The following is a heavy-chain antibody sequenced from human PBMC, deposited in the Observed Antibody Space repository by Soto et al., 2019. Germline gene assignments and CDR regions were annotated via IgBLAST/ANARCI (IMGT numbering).Heavy chain of an antibody. CDR3: ARDPIPGYDSSGSLQNWFDP. V-gene: IGHV3-30-3*01. CDR1: GFTFSGSA. J-gene: IGHJ5*02. CDR2: IPYDGSNK. Sequence: GGSLRLSCASPGFTFSGSAMHCVRQALGKWMEWVAVIPYDGSNKYYADSVKGRFTISRDNSKNTLYLQMNSLRAEDTAVYYCARDPIPGYDSSGSLQNWFDPWGKGTLVTVSS. D-gene: IGHD3-22*01.